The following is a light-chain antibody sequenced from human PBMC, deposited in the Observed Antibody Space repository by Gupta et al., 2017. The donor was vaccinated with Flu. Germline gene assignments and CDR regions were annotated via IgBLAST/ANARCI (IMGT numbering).Light chain of an antibody. Sequence: EVVMTQSPATLSVSPGDTVTLSCRASQSIRSDLVWYQQKPGQPPRLLIYGASSRAAGIPGRFSGSGSDTEFTPTISSLQSEDSAVYYCQQYENWPPGYTFGQGTKLEIK. CDR3: QQYENWPPGYT. CDR2: GAS. CDR1: QSIRSD. J-gene: IGKJ2*01. V-gene: IGKV3D-15*01.